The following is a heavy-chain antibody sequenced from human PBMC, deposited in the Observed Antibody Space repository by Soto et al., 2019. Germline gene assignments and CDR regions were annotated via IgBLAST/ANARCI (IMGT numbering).Heavy chain of an antibody. CDR1: GGSISSDY. CDR3: ARGAWSATVTVRAKTPYYFDY. D-gene: IGHD4-17*01. V-gene: IGHV4-59*08. CDR2: IYYGGST. Sequence: SETLSLTCTVSGGSISSDYWSWIRQPPGKGLEGFGYIYYGGSTHSNPSLKSRVTISVDTSKNQFSLKLSSVTAADTAVYYCARGAWSATVTVRAKTPYYFDYWGQGTLVTVSS. J-gene: IGHJ4*02.